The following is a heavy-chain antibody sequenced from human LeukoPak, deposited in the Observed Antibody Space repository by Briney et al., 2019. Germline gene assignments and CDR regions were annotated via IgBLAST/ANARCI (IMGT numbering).Heavy chain of an antibody. V-gene: IGHV3-7*01. CDR2: IREDGSEK. J-gene: IGHJ4*02. CDR3: ARGPTNGQAFDY. Sequence: GGPLRLSCAASGFTFSSSWMTWVRQAPGKGLEWVASIREDGSEKTSVDSVKGRFTISRDNAKNSLYLQMDSLRAEDTAVYYCARGPTNGQAFDYWGQGTLVSVSS. CDR1: GFTFSSSW. D-gene: IGHD2-8*01.